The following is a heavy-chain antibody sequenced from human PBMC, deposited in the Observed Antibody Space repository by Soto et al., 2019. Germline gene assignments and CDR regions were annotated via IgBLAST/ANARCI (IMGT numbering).Heavy chain of an antibody. CDR2: IYTSGST. V-gene: IGHV4-4*07. CDR3: ASSRVHDSRAQTAVVTHYGMDV. D-gene: IGHD3-22*01. Sequence: PETLRLTCTGSGGSIRSYYWSGFRQPAGKRLEWIGRIYTSGSTNYNPSLKSRVTMSVDTSKNQFSLKLSSVTAADTAVYYCASSRVHDSRAQTAVVTHYGMDVLGQATTVT. J-gene: IGHJ6*02. CDR1: GGSIRSYY.